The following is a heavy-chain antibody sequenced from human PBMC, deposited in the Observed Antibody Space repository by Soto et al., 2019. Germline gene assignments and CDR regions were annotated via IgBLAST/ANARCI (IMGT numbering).Heavy chain of an antibody. D-gene: IGHD3-16*02. Sequence: SETLSLTCTVSGGSISSYYWSWIRQPPWKGLEWIGYIYYSGSTNYNPSLKSRVTISVDTSKNQFSLKLSSVTAADTAVYYCARGSTMITFGGVIPTPYYYGMDVWGQGTTVTVSS. V-gene: IGHV4-59*01. CDR1: GGSISSYY. CDR2: IYYSGST. J-gene: IGHJ6*02. CDR3: ARGSTMITFGGVIPTPYYYGMDV.